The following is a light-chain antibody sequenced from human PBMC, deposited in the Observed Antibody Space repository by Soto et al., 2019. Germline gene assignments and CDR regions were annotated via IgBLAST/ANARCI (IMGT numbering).Light chain of an antibody. CDR2: EVT. J-gene: IGLJ1*01. V-gene: IGLV2-8*01. Sequence: QSALTQPPSASGSPGQSVTISCTGTSSDVGGYDYVSWYQQQSGKAPKLIIYEVTKRPSGVPDRFSGSKSGNTASLTVSGLQAEDEADYYCRSYAGINNVIFGAGTKVTVL. CDR3: RSYAGINNVI. CDR1: SSDVGGYDY.